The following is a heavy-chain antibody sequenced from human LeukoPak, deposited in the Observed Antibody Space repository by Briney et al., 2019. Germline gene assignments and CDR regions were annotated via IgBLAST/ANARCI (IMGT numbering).Heavy chain of an antibody. Sequence: SGGSLRLSCAASGFTFSSYGMHWVRQAPGKGLEWVAVISYDGSNKYYADSVKGRFTISRDNSKNTLYLQMNSLRAEDTSVYYCAKELSNWGKTKALDYWGQGTLVTVSS. J-gene: IGHJ4*02. CDR3: AKELSNWGKTKALDY. CDR1: GFTFSSYG. CDR2: ISYDGSNK. V-gene: IGHV3-30*18. D-gene: IGHD7-27*01.